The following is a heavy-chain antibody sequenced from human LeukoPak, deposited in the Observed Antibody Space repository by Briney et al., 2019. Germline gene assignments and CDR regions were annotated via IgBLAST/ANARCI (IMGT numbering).Heavy chain of an antibody. CDR3: ARRGSGSYYGSYDY. V-gene: IGHV1-18*01. CDR2: ISAYNGNT. CDR1: GYTFTSYG. J-gene: IGHJ4*02. D-gene: IGHD3-10*01. Sequence: GASVKVSCKASGYTFTSYGISWVRQAPGQGLEWMGWISAYNGNTNYARKLQGRVTMTTDTSTSTAYMELRSLRSDDTAVYYCARRGSGSYYGSYDYWGQGTLVTVSS.